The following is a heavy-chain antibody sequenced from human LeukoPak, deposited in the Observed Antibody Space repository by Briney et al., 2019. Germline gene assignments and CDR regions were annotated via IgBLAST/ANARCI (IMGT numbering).Heavy chain of an antibody. V-gene: IGHV1-18*01. D-gene: IGHD3-22*01. CDR2: ISAYNGST. J-gene: IGHJ4*02. CDR1: GYTFTSYG. CDR3: ARASTYDSSGYYVRAIDY. Sequence: ASVKVSCKASGYTFTSYGISWVRQAPGQGLEWMGWISAYNGSTNYAQKLQGRVTMTTDTSTSTAYMELRSLRSDDTAVYYCARASTYDSSGYYVRAIDYWGQGTLVTVSS.